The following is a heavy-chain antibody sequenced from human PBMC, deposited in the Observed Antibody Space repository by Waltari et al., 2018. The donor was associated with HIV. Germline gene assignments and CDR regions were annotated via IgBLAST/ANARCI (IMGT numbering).Heavy chain of an antibody. V-gene: IGHV1-24*01. CDR1: GYTLTELS. J-gene: IGHJ4*02. Sequence: QVQLVQSGAEVKKPGASVKVSCKVSGYTLTELSMHWVRQAPGKGLEWMGGFEPGDWETNYEQKFQGRVTMTEDTSTDTAYMELSSLRSEYTAVYYCATGLDSRTGTTVVYWGQGTLVTGSS. CDR3: ATGLDSRTGTTVVY. D-gene: IGHD1-7*01. CDR2: FEPGDWET.